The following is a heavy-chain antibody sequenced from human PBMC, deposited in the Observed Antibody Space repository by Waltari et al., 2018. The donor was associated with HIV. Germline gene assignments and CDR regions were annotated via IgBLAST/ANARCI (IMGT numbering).Heavy chain of an antibody. CDR3: AKDNPRRAGDDYYYGMDV. V-gene: IGHV4-4*07. CDR1: GGSISSYY. Sequence: QVQLQESGPGLVKPSETLSLTCTVSGGSISSYYWSWIRQPAGKGLEWIGRIYTSGSTNYTPALQSGVTMSVDTAKNQFSLRLSSVSAADTAVYYCAKDNPRRAGDDYYYGMDVWGQGITVTVSS. J-gene: IGHJ6*02. D-gene: IGHD3-10*01. CDR2: IYTSGST.